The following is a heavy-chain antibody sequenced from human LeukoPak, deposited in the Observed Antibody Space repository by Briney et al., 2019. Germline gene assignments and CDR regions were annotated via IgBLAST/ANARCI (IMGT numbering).Heavy chain of an antibody. CDR3: ARDYLGGSYYFDY. D-gene: IGHD1-26*01. CDR1: GFTFSSYW. Sequence: GGSLRLSCAASGFTFSSYWMSWVRQAPGKGLEWVANIKQDGSEKYYVDSVKGRFTISRDNAKNSLYLQMNSLSAEDTAVYYCARDYLGGSYYFDYWGQGTLVTVSS. CDR2: IKQDGSEK. J-gene: IGHJ4*02. V-gene: IGHV3-7*01.